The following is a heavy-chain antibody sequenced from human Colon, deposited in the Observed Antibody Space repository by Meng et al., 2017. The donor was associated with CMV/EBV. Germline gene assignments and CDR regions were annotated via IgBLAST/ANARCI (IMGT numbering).Heavy chain of an antibody. CDR3: ARSLRDYSTSSNYYYYGLDV. V-gene: IGHV3-30-3*01. CDR1: GFTFNTYA. Sequence: GESLKISCAASGFTFNTYAMHWVRQAPGKGLEWVAVITYDGYNKYYADAVKGRFTISRDSSKNTMFLQVKSLRTEDTAVYYCARSLRDYSTSSNYYYYGLDVWGQGTTVTVSS. J-gene: IGHJ6*02. D-gene: IGHD6-6*01. CDR2: ITYDGYNK.